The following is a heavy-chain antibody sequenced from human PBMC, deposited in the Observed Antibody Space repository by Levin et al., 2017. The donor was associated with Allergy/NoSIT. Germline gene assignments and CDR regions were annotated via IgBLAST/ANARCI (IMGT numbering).Heavy chain of an antibody. CDR1: GGSISSSSYY. J-gene: IGHJ6*02. CDR2: IYYSGST. CDR3: ATLYDSSGYYYYYYGMDV. V-gene: IGHV4-39*01. D-gene: IGHD3-22*01. Sequence: SETLSLTCTVSGGSISSSSYYWGWIRQPPGKGLEWIGSIYYSGSTYYNPSLKSRVTISVDTSKNQFSLKLSSVTAADTAVYYCATLYDSSGYYYYYYGMDVWGQGTTVTVSS.